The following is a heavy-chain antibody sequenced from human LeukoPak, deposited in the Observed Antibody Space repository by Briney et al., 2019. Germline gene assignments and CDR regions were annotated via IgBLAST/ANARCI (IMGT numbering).Heavy chain of an antibody. CDR1: GGSISSGSYY. CDR2: IYTSGST. V-gene: IGHV4-61*02. D-gene: IGHD4-23*01. Sequence: SETLSPTCTVSGGSISSGSYYWRWIRQPAGKGLEWIGRIYTSGSTNYDPSLKSRVTISVDTSKNQFSLNLSSVTAADTAVYYCARSPLLYGGPYYFDYWGQGTLVTVSS. CDR3: ARSPLLYGGPYYFDY. J-gene: IGHJ4*02.